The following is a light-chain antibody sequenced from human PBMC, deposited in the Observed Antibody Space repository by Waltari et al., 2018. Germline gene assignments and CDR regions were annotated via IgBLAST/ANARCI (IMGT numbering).Light chain of an antibody. V-gene: IGLV1-47*01. J-gene: IGLJ3*02. CDR2: RNN. CDR3: AAWDDSLSRWL. CDR1: SSNIGSNY. Sequence: QSVLTQPPSASGTPGQRVTISCSGRSSNIGSNYVYWYQPVPGAAPKLLIYRNNQRPAGVPDRFSGSKSGTSASLAISGLRSEDEADYYCAAWDDSLSRWLLGGGTKLTVL.